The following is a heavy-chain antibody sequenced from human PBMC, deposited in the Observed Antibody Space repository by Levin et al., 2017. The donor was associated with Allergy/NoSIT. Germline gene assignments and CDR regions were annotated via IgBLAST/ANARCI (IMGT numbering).Heavy chain of an antibody. V-gene: IGHV1-2*02. J-gene: IGHJ6*03. CDR3: ARERGQLLWFGELSRSWDYYYMDV. D-gene: IGHD3-10*01. CDR2: INPNSGGT. CDR1: GYTFTGYY. Sequence: ASVKVSCKASGYTFTGYYMHWVRQAPGQGLEWMGWINPNSGGTNYAQKFQGRVTMTRDTSISTAYMELSRLRSDDTAVYYCARERGQLLWFGELSRSWDYYYMDVWGKGTTVTVSS.